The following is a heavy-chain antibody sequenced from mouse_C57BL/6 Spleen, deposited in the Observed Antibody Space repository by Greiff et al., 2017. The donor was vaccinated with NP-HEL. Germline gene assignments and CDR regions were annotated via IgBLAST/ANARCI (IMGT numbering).Heavy chain of an antibody. Sequence: EVHLVESGPVLVKPGASVKMSCKASGYTFTDYYMNWVKQSHGKSLEWIGVINPYNGGTSYNQKFKGKATLTVDKSSSTAYMELNSLTSEDSAVYYCARRRYYYGSSYDAMDYWGQGTSVTVSS. CDR2: INPYNGGT. CDR3: ARRRYYYGSSYDAMDY. J-gene: IGHJ4*01. CDR1: GYTFTDYY. V-gene: IGHV1-19*01. D-gene: IGHD1-1*01.